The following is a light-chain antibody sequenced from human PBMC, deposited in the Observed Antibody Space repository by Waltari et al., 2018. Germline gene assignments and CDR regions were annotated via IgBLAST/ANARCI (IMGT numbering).Light chain of an antibody. Sequence: QSALTQPASVSGSTGQSITISCTATSSDVGSYNLVYWYQQHQGKAPKLVIYEVTNRPSGHSTRFSVSKFGNTASRTISGLQAEDEADYCCCSYAGSSTWMFGGGTKLTVL. CDR2: EVT. J-gene: IGLJ3*02. CDR1: SSDVGSYNL. V-gene: IGLV2-23*02. CDR3: CSYAGSSTWM.